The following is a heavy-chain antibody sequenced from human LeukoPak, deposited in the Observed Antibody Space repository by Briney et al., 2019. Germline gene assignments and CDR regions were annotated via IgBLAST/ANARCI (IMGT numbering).Heavy chain of an antibody. CDR2: INPSGGST. Sequence: ASVKVSCKASGYTFTSYYMHWVRQTPGQGLEWMGIINPSGGSTSYAQKFQGRVTMTRDTSTSTVYMELSSLRSEDTAMYYCARDQMITFGGVKNNYFDYWGQGTLVTVSS. D-gene: IGHD3-16*01. V-gene: IGHV1-46*01. J-gene: IGHJ4*02. CDR3: ARDQMITFGGVKNNYFDY. CDR1: GYTFTSYY.